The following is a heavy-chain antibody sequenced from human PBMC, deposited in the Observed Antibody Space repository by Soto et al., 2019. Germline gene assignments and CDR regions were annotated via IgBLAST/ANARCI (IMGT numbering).Heavy chain of an antibody. J-gene: IGHJ4*02. CDR2: IYYSVST. CDR3: ASPFTYCSSTSCYAF. V-gene: IGHV4-39*01. D-gene: IGHD2-2*01. CDR1: GGSISSSSYY. Sequence: QLQLQESGPGLVKPSETLSLTCTVSGGSISSSSYYWGWIRQPPGQGLEWIGSIYYSVSTYYNPSVKSRVTISVDTSKNQFPLKVSSVTAADTAVYYCASPFTYCSSTSCYAFWGQGTLVTVSS.